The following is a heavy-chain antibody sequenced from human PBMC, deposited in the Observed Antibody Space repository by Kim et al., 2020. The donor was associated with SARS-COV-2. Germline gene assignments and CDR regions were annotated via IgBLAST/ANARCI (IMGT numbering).Heavy chain of an antibody. J-gene: IGHJ2*01. V-gene: IGHV4-34*01. CDR2: INHSGST. CDR3: ARSYGDYRNWYFDL. D-gene: IGHD4-17*01. CDR1: GGSFSGYY. Sequence: SETLSLTCAVYGGSFSGYYWSWIRQPPGKGLEWIGEINHSGSTNYNPSLKSRVTISVDTSKNQFSLKLSSVTAADTAVYYCARSYGDYRNWYFDLWGRGT.